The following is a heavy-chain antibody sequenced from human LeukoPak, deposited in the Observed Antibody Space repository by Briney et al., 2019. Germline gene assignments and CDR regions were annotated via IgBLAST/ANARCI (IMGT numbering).Heavy chain of an antibody. CDR3: AKDHYYGSGIDY. Sequence: PGRSLRLSCAASGFTFSSYGMHWVRQAPGKGLEWVAVISYDGSNKYYADSVKGRFTISRDNSKNTLYLQMNSLRAEDTAVYYCAKDHYYGSGIDYWGQGTLVTVSS. CDR2: ISYDGSNK. J-gene: IGHJ4*02. D-gene: IGHD3-10*01. CDR1: GFTFSSYG. V-gene: IGHV3-30*18.